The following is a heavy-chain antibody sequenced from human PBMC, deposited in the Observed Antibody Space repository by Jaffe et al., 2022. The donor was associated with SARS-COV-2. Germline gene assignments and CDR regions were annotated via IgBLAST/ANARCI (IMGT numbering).Heavy chain of an antibody. D-gene: IGHD2-8*01. CDR3: ARLKVSRYYYYYMDV. CDR2: IYYSGST. CDR1: GGSISSSSYY. Sequence: QLQLQESGPGLVKPSETLSLTCTVSGGSISSSSYYWGWIRQPPGKGLEWIGSIYYSGSTYYNPSLKSRVTISVDTSKNQFSLKLSSVTAADTAVYYCARLKVSRYYYYYMDVWGKGTTVTVSS. V-gene: IGHV4-39*01. J-gene: IGHJ6*03.